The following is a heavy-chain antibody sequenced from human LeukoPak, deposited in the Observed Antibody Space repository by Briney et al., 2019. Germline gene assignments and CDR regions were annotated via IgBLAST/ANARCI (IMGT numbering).Heavy chain of an antibody. CDR2: ISSNGGST. D-gene: IGHD6-13*01. Sequence: GGSLRLSCAASGFTFSSYAMHWVRQAPGKGLEYVSAISSNGGSTYYANSVKGRFTISRGNSKNTLYLQMGSLRAEDMAVYHCARVSSSWFGFDIWGQGTMVTVSS. J-gene: IGHJ3*02. V-gene: IGHV3-64*01. CDR3: ARVSSSWFGFDI. CDR1: GFTFSSYA.